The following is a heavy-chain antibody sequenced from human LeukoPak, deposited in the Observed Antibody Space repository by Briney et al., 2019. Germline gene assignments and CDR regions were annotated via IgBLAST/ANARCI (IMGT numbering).Heavy chain of an antibody. Sequence: GGSLRLSCAASGFTFSSYSMNWVRQAPGKGLEWVSSISSSSSYIYYADSVKGRFTISRDNAKDSLYLQMNSLRAEDTAVYYCARDSMVRGVIIVPLDYWGQGTLVTVSS. V-gene: IGHV3-21*01. CDR2: ISSSSSYI. J-gene: IGHJ4*02. CDR1: GFTFSSYS. CDR3: ARDSMVRGVIIVPLDY. D-gene: IGHD3-10*01.